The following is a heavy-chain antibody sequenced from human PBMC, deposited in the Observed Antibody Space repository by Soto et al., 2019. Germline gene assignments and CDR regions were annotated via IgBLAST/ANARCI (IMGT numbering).Heavy chain of an antibody. CDR3: ARESSSGWYGVNY. D-gene: IGHD6-19*01. CDR2: INHTGST. J-gene: IGHJ4*02. V-gene: IGHV4-34*01. Sequence: SETLSLTCAVYGGSFSGYYWSWIRQPPGKGLEWIGQINHTGSTNYNPSLKSRVTISVDKSKNQFSLKLSSVTAADTAVYYCARESSSGWYGVNYWGQGTLVTVSS. CDR1: GGSFSGYY.